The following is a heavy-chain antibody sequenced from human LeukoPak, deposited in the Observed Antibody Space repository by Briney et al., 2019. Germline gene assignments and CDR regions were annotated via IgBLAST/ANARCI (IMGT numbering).Heavy chain of an antibody. CDR3: ARAEITAAGVPFDY. D-gene: IGHD6-13*01. V-gene: IGHV4-34*01. CDR2: VNHSGST. CDR1: GESFSGYY. J-gene: IGHJ4*02. Sequence: SETLSLTCAVYGESFSGYYWSWIRQPPGKGLKWIGEVNHSGSTNYNPSLKSRVTISVDTSKNQFSLKLSSVTAADTGVYYCARAEITAAGVPFDYWGQGTLVTVSS.